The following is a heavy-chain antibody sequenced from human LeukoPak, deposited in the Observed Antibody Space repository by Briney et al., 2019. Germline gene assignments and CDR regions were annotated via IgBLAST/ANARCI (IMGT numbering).Heavy chain of an antibody. D-gene: IGHD4-11*01. CDR2: INSDGSST. CDR1: GFTLSSYW. J-gene: IGHJ6*02. V-gene: IGHV3-74*01. Sequence: GGSLRLSCAASGFTLSSYWMHWVRHVPGKGLVWVSRINSDGSSTSYADSVKGRFTISRDNAKNTLYLQMNSLRAEDTAVYYCARAISYTNYGMDVWGQGTTVTVSS. CDR3: ARAISYTNYGMDV.